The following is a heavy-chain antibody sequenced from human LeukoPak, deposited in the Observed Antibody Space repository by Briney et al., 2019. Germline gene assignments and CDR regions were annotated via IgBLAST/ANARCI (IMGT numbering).Heavy chain of an antibody. D-gene: IGHD5-24*01. CDR1: GLTFSRYA. CDR3: AKKSRDGYNPFDY. Sequence: GGSLRLSCAASGLTFSRYAMSWVRQAPGKGLEWVCGISSSGENPYYADPVKGRFTISRDNSKNTLYLEINSLRAEDTAVYYCAKKSRDGYNPFDYLGQGTLVSVSS. CDR2: ISSSGENP. J-gene: IGHJ4*02. V-gene: IGHV3-23*01.